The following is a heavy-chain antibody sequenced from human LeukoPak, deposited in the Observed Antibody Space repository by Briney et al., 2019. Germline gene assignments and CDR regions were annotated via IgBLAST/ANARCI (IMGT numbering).Heavy chain of an antibody. Sequence: SVKVSCKASGGTFSSYAISWVRQAPGQGLEWMGRIIPIFGTANYAQKFQGRVPITTDESTSTAYMELSSLRSEDTAVYYCARGEGTLPWPHFDYWGQGTLVTVSS. D-gene: IGHD3-16*01. CDR1: GGTFSSYA. CDR2: IIPIFGTA. J-gene: IGHJ4*02. V-gene: IGHV1-69*05. CDR3: ARGEGTLPWPHFDY.